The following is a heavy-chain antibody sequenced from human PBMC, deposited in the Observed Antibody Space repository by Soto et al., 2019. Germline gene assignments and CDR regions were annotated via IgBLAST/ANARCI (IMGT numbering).Heavy chain of an antibody. J-gene: IGHJ6*02. CDR2: IKQDGSEK. V-gene: IGHV3-7*04. Sequence: EVQLVESGGGLVQPGGSLRLSCAASGFTFSSYWMSWVRQAPGKGLEWVANIKQDGSEKYYVDSVKGRFTISRDNAKNSLELQMNSLRAEDTAVYYCAREGFRGVRSYYCMDVWGQGTTVTVSS. D-gene: IGHD3-10*01. CDR1: GFTFSSYW. CDR3: AREGFRGVRSYYCMDV.